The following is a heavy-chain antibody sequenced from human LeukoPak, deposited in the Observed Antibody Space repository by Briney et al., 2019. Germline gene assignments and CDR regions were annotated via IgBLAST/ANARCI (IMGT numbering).Heavy chain of an antibody. CDR2: INHSGST. J-gene: IGHJ5*02. V-gene: IGHV4-34*01. CDR1: GGSFSGYY. CDR3: ASRDCSSTSCHEGYNWFDP. D-gene: IGHD2-2*01. Sequence: SETLSLTCAVYGGSFSGYYWSWIRQPPGKGLEWIGEINHSGSTNYNPSLKSRVTISVDTSKKQFSLKLSSVTAADTAVYYCASRDCSSTSCHEGYNWFDPWGQGILVSVSS.